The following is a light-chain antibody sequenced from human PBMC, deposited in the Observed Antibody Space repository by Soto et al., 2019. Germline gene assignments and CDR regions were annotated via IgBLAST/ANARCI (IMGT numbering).Light chain of an antibody. J-gene: IGLJ3*02. CDR3: NSQRSSGTRV. V-gene: IGLV2-14*01. CDR1: SSDVGGYKH. CDR2: EVS. Sequence: QSALTQPASVSGSPGQSITISCTGTSSDVGGYKHVSWYQHHPGKAPKLMIYEVSNRPSGVSNRCSGSKSGYTASLTISGLQAEEEADYYCNSQRSSGTRVFGTGTKLTVL.